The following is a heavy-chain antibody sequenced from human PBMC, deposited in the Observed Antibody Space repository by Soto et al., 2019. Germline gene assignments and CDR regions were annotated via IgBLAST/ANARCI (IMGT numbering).Heavy chain of an antibody. CDR3: ARGGYHSSSWYGRNYYGMDV. CDR1: GGTFSSYS. V-gene: IGHV1-69*02. Sequence: GASVKVSCKASGGTFSSYSLNWVRQAPGQGLEWMGRIIPIFGITNYAQKFQGRVTITADKSTRTAYMELSCLRPEDTAVYYCARGGYHSSSWYGRNYYGMDVWGQGTTVTVSS. CDR2: IIPIFGIT. D-gene: IGHD6-13*01. J-gene: IGHJ6*02.